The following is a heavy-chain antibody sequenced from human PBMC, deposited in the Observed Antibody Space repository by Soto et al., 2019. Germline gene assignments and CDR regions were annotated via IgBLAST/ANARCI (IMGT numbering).Heavy chain of an antibody. J-gene: IGHJ5*02. CDR1: GGSFGTNY. V-gene: IGHV4-59*13. CDR2: TYYTGST. D-gene: IGHD3-10*01. CDR3: ATDSAGRGPFDP. Sequence: SETLSLTCTISGGSFGTNYWSWIRQAPGKGLEWIGYTYYTGSTKYNPSLKSRATTSVDTSNNQFSLTLNSAAAADTAVYYCATDSAGRGPFDPWGQGILVTVSS.